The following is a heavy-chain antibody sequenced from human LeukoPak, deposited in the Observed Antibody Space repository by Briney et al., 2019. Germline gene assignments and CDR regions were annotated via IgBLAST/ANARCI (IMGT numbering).Heavy chain of an antibody. CDR1: GFIFNTYA. V-gene: IGHV3-33*07. J-gene: IGHJ4*02. CDR2: IWSDGNNE. Sequence: GGSLRLSCAASGFIFNTYAMSWVRQAPGKGLGWVAVIWSDGNNEYYSDSVKGRFTISRDNSNNTLYLEMNSLRAEDTAVYYCARDGLTDSSGYTVIDNWGQGTLVTVSS. CDR3: ARDGLTDSSGYTVIDN. D-gene: IGHD3-22*01.